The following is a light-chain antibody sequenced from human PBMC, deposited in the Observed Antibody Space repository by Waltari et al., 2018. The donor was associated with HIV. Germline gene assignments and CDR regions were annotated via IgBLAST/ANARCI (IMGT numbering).Light chain of an antibody. CDR2: RNN. CDR3: AAWDTSLGGWV. V-gene: IGLV10-54*04. J-gene: IGLJ3*02. CDR1: TNNVDHQG. Sequence: HAGLPQPLSLFKDLRQTATLTCTGDTNNVDHQGVAWLKPRQGHPTNLLFYRNNNRPSGIPDRFSAFRSGNTASLNITGLLADDEADYFCAAWDTSLGGWVFGGGTQLTVL.